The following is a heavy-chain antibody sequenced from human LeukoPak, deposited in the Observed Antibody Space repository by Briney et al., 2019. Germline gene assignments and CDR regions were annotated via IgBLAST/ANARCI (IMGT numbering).Heavy chain of an antibody. Sequence: SETLSLTCTVSDASITSSGYFWGWIRQHPGKGLEWIGSIYYSGNTYYNPSLKSRVTLSVDTSKSQYSLNLFSVTAADTAVYYCAAYCSDGSCTGNVDHWGQGTLVTVFS. V-gene: IGHV4-39*01. D-gene: IGHD2-15*01. CDR2: IYYSGNT. CDR1: DASITSSGYF. J-gene: IGHJ1*01. CDR3: AAYCSDGSCTGNVDH.